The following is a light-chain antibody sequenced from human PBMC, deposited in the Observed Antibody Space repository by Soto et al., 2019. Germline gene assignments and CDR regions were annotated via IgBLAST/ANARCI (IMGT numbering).Light chain of an antibody. CDR2: AAS. J-gene: IGKJ3*01. CDR1: QSISSY. CDR3: QQSYCTPLFT. Sequence: DIQMTHSPSSLSASVGDRVTITCRASQSISSYLNWYQQKPGKAPKLLIYAASSLQSGVPSRFSGSGSGTDFTLTISSLQPEDFATYYCQQSYCTPLFTFRPETXV. V-gene: IGKV1-39*01.